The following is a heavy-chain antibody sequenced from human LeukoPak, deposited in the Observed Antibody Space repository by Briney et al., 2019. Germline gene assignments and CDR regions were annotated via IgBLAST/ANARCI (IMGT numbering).Heavy chain of an antibody. Sequence: SVKVSCKASGGTFSSYAISWVRQAPGQGLEWMGGIIPIFGTANYAQKFQGRVTITADESTSTAYMELSSLRSEDTAVYYCARGCEYCSSTSCYKVIAIDYWGQGTLVTVSS. J-gene: IGHJ4*02. D-gene: IGHD2-2*02. CDR3: ARGCEYCSSTSCYKVIAIDY. CDR2: IIPIFGTA. CDR1: GGTFSSYA. V-gene: IGHV1-69*01.